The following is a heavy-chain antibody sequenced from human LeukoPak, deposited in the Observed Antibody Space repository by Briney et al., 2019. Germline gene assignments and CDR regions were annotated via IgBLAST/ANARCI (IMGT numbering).Heavy chain of an antibody. CDR2: INHSGST. CDR3: ATAYYDSSGYHLHYYYYGMDV. V-gene: IGHV4-34*01. CDR1: GGSFSGYY. Sequence: KPSETLSLTCAVYGGSFSGYYWSWIRQPPGKGLEWIGEINHSGSTNYNPSLKSRVTISVDTSKNQFSLKLSSVTAADTAVYYCATAYYDSSGYHLHYYYYGMDVWGQGTTVTVSS. J-gene: IGHJ6*02. D-gene: IGHD3-22*01.